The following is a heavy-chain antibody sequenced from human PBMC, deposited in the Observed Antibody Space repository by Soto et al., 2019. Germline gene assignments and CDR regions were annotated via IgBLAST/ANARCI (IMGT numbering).Heavy chain of an antibody. V-gene: IGHV6-1*01. CDR3: SREYSRGPDPMDV. J-gene: IGHJ6*02. CDR1: GDSVSSNSAA. Sequence: QVQLQQSGPGLVKPSQTLSLTCAISGDSVSSNSAAWNWIRQSPSRGLEWLGRTYYRSKWYNDYAVSVKRRNTINPDTSKNQVSLQLNSVAPEDTAVYYCSREYSRGPDPMDVWGQGTTVTVSS. D-gene: IGHD6-13*01. CDR2: TYYRSKWYN.